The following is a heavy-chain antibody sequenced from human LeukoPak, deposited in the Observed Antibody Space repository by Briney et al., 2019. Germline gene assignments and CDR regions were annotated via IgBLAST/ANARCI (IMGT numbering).Heavy chain of an antibody. CDR1: GGSISSSDYY. CDR3: AREAVALDY. Sequence: SETLSLTCTVSGGSISSSDYYWGWIRQPPGKGLEWIGSIYYSGTTYYNPSLKSRVTISVDTSKNQFSLKLSSVTAADTAVYYCAREAVALDYWGQGTLVTVSS. J-gene: IGHJ4*02. V-gene: IGHV4-39*07. D-gene: IGHD6-19*01. CDR2: IYYSGTT.